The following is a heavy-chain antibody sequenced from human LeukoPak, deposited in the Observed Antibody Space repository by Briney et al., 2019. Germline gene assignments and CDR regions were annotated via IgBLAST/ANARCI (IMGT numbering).Heavy chain of an antibody. J-gene: IGHJ6*03. CDR2: INPNSGGT. D-gene: IGHD1-26*01. CDR3: ARGGSYGNCYYYMDV. V-gene: IGHV1-2*02. Sequence: ASVKVSCKASGYTFTGYYMHWVRQAPGQGLEWMGWINPNSGGTNYAQKFQGRVTMTRDTSISTAYMELSRLRSDDTAVYYCARGGSYGNCYYYMDVWGKGTTVTVSS. CDR1: GYTFTGYY.